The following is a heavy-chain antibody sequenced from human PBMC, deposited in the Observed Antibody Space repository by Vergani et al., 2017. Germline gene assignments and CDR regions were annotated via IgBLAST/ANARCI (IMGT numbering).Heavy chain of an antibody. CDR1: GGSISSSSYS. V-gene: IGHV4-39*07. D-gene: IGHD4-23*01. J-gene: IGHJ4*02. CDR3: ARGDYGGNSDFFDY. CDR2: IYYSGSP. Sequence: QLQLQESGPGLVKPSETLSLTCTVSGGSISSSSYSWGWIRQPPGKGLEWIGSIYYSGSPYYNPSLKSRVTISVDTSKNQFSLKLSSVTAADTAVYYCARGDYGGNSDFFDYWGQGTLVTVSS.